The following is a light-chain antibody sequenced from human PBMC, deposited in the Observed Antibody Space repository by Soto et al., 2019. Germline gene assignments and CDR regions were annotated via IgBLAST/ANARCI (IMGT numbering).Light chain of an antibody. V-gene: IGLV2-14*03. CDR1: SSDVGGYNY. CDR3: SSYASSSPPYV. CDR2: DVS. Sequence: QSALTQPASVSGSPGQSITISCTGTSSDVGGYNYVSWYQQHPGKAPKLMIYDVSNRPSGVSTRFSGSKSGNTASLTISGLQAEDEADYYCSSYASSSPPYVFGTGTKVTVL. J-gene: IGLJ1*01.